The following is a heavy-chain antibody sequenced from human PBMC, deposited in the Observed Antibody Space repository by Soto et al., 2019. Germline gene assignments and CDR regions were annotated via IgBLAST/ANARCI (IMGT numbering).Heavy chain of an antibody. CDR2: FSFDGTEK. J-gene: IGHJ5*02. CDR3: AKDLPPGARPTLNWFDP. CDR1: GFTFSLYG. V-gene: IGHV3-30*18. D-gene: IGHD6-6*01. Sequence: QERLVESGGGVVQPGRSLRLSCAASGFTFSLYGMHWVRQAPGKGLEWVAVFSFDGTEKQYADSVKGRFTISRDNSKATLDLQMNSLRVEDTAVYYCAKDLPPGARPTLNWFDPWGQGTLVTVSS.